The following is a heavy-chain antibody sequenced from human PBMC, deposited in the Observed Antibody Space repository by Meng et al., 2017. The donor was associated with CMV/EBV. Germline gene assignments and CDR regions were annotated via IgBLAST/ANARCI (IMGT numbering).Heavy chain of an antibody. Sequence: SVKVSCKASGGTFSSYVISWVRQAPGQGLEWMGGIIPIFGTANYAQKFQGRVTITTDESTSTAYMELGSLRSEDTAVYYCARGTPEGGIAAAGTHYYCYYGMDVWGQGTTVTVSS. CDR2: IIPIFGTA. CDR1: GGTFSSYV. D-gene: IGHD6-13*01. J-gene: IGHJ6*02. V-gene: IGHV1-69*05. CDR3: ARGTPEGGIAAAGTHYYCYYGMDV.